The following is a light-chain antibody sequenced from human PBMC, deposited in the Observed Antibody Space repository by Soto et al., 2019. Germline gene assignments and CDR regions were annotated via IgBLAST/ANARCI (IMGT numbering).Light chain of an antibody. Sequence: IQWTQSKSARTASVAHKVTTTCRASQRISTFVNWLHQKPGKAPKVLIYGASNLQTGVPSGFSASGVGTDFTLTISNLQPEDVATYFCQQSFGTPNTFGQGRLLEVK. J-gene: IGKJ5*01. CDR3: QQSFGTPNT. V-gene: IGKV1-39*01. CDR2: GAS. CDR1: QRISTF.